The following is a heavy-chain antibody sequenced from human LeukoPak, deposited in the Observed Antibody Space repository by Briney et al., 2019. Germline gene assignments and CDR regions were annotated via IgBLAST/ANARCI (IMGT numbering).Heavy chain of an antibody. D-gene: IGHD2-2*01. CDR1: GFSISNNF. V-gene: IGHV3-11*01. Sequence: PGGSLRLSCKASGFSISNNFMSWFRQAPGRGLEWVSYISLSGNSRYYADSVKGRFTISRDNANNSLYLQMNSLTAEDTAFYYCARRKVPAASDYWGQGTLVTVSS. J-gene: IGHJ4*02. CDR3: ARRKVPAASDY. CDR2: ISLSGNSR.